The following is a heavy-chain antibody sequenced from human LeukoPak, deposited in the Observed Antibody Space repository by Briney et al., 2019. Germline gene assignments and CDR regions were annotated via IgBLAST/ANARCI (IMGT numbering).Heavy chain of an antibody. D-gene: IGHD6-13*01. CDR1: GVTFSSYA. Sequence: PGGSLRLSCAASGVTFSSYAMSWVRQAPGKGLEWVSAISGSGGSTYYADSVKGRFTISRDNSRNTLYLQMNSLRAEDTAVYYCAKVKWAAGTGPFDYWGQGTLVTVSS. CDR2: ISGSGGST. J-gene: IGHJ4*02. CDR3: AKVKWAAGTGPFDY. V-gene: IGHV3-23*01.